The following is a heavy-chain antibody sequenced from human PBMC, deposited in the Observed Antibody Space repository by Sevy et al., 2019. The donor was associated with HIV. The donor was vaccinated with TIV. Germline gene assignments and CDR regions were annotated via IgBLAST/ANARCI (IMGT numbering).Heavy chain of an antibody. Sequence: GGSLRLSCAASGFTFSSYGMHWVRQAPGKGLEWVAVIWYDGSNKYYADSVKGRFTISRDNSKNTLYLQMNSLRAEDTAVYYCARGRSGSYYVFFDYWRQGTLVTVSS. D-gene: IGHD1-26*01. CDR3: ARGRSGSYYVFFDY. J-gene: IGHJ4*02. V-gene: IGHV3-33*01. CDR1: GFTFSSYG. CDR2: IWYDGSNK.